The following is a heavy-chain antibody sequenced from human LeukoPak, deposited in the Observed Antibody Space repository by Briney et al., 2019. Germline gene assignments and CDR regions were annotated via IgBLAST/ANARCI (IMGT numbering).Heavy chain of an antibody. CDR1: GFTFSNVW. CDR3: STDRDNSHFDY. CDR2: NKSKTDGGTT. J-gene: IGHJ4*02. Sequence: PGGSLRLSCAASGFTFSNVWMRWVRQAPGKGLEWVGSNKSKTDGGTTDYAAPVKGRFTISRDDSKNTLYLQMNSLKTEDTAVYYCSTDRDNSHFDYWGQGTLVTVSS. D-gene: IGHD4-23*01. V-gene: IGHV3-15*01.